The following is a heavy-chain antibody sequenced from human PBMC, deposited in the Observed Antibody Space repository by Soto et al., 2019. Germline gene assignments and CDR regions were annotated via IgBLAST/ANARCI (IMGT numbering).Heavy chain of an antibody. V-gene: IGHV3-48*03. CDR3: ARKRMVYADYYYYYGMDV. CDR1: GFSFSYYE. J-gene: IGHJ6*02. D-gene: IGHD2-8*01. Sequence: PGGSLRLSCAASGFSFSYYEMNWFRQSPGKGLEWISYINSGGSITYYADSAKGRFTISRDNAKNTLYLQMNSLRSEDTAVYYCARKRMVYADYYYYYGMDVWGQGTTVTVSS. CDR2: INSGGSIT.